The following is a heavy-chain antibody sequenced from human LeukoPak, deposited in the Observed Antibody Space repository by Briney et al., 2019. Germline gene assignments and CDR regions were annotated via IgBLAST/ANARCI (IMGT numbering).Heavy chain of an antibody. CDR1: GYIFTNYD. V-gene: IGHV1-18*04. CDR3: ARAVAYNYMDV. CDR2: ISPYNGNI. D-gene: IGHD2-21*01. J-gene: IGHJ6*03. Sequence: GASVKVSCKASGYIFTNYDISWVRQAPGQGLEWMGWISPYNGNIDYAQSLQGRVTMTTDTSTSTAYMELRSLRSDDTAVYYCARAVAYNYMDVWGKGTTVTVSS.